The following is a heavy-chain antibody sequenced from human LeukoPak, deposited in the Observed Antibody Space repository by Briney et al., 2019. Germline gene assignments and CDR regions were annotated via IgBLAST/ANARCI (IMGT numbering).Heavy chain of an antibody. CDR3: ARDNSVGDNAWWFDP. D-gene: IGHD1-26*01. Sequence: ASVKVSCKASGYAFTSYYMHWVRQAPGQGLEWMGLINPTGGSTGYAQKFQGRVTMTRDMSTSTDYMELSSLRSEDTAIYYCARDNSVGDNAWWFDPWGQGTLVTVSS. CDR1: GYAFTSYY. J-gene: IGHJ5*02. V-gene: IGHV1-46*01. CDR2: INPTGGST.